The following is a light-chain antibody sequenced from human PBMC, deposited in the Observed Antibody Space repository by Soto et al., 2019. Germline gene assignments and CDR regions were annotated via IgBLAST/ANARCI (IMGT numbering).Light chain of an antibody. V-gene: IGLV3-25*03. CDR2: KDS. CDR3: QSADSSGIWV. Sequence: SYELTQPPSVSVSPGQTARITCSGDALPKQYAYWYQQKPGQAPVLVIYKDSERPSGIPERFSGSSSGTTVTLTISGVQAEDAADYYCQSADSSGIWVFGGGTKLTVL. CDR1: ALPKQY. J-gene: IGLJ3*02.